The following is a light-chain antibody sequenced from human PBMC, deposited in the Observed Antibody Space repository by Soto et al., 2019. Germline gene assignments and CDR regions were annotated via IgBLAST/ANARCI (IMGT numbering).Light chain of an antibody. CDR3: QNRGNLPRT. CDR2: DAS. Sequence: EIVLTQSPATLSLSPGERATLSSRASQSVTTFLSWYQQKPGQAPRLLIYDASNRATDIPARFSGSGSGTDFTLTITSLEPEDFAVYYCQNRGNLPRTFGQGTKLEIK. CDR1: QSVTTF. J-gene: IGKJ2*01. V-gene: IGKV3-11*01.